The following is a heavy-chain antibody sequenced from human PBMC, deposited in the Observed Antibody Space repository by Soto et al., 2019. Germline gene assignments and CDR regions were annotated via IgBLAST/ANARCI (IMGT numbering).Heavy chain of an antibody. V-gene: IGHV3-30-3*01. D-gene: IGHD5-12*01. CDR2: ISYDGSNK. CDR1: VFTFSSYA. Sequence: GGSLRLSCAASVFTFSSYAMHWVRQAPGKGLEWVAVISYDGSNKYYADSVKGRFTISRDNSKNTLYLQMNSLRAEDTAVYYCARDRTYSGYDYDAFDIWGQGTMVTVSS. J-gene: IGHJ3*02. CDR3: ARDRTYSGYDYDAFDI.